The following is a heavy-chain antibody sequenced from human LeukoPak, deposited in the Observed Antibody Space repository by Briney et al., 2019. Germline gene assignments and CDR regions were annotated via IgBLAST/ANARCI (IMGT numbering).Heavy chain of an antibody. Sequence: GSLKVSWKASGYTFTTYYIHWVRQAPGKGLGWLGVIKVSVGNTSIAQKLQARLTMTRDTSTSTVYMELSGLSSEDTAVYYCAREIVVVPSAMGFDPWGQGTLVTVSS. CDR2: IKVSVGNT. J-gene: IGHJ5*02. CDR3: AREIVVVPSAMGFDP. D-gene: IGHD2-2*01. CDR1: GYTFTTYY. V-gene: IGHV1-46*01.